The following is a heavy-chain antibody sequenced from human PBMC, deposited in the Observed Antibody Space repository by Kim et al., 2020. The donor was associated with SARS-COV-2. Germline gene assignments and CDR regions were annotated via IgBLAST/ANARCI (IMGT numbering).Heavy chain of an antibody. CDR2: ISYDGSNK. D-gene: IGHD1-26*01. CDR1: GFTFSSYG. CDR3: PRGSYYDY. Sequence: GGSLRLSCAASGFTFSSYGMHWVRQAPGKGLEWVAVISYDGSNKYYADSVKGRFTISRDNSKNTLYLQMNSLRAEDTAVYYCPRGSYYDYWGQGTLVTVSS. J-gene: IGHJ4*02. V-gene: IGHV3-30*03.